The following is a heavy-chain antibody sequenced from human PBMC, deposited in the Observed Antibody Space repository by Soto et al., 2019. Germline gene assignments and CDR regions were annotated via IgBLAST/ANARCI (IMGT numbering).Heavy chain of an antibody. Sequence: GGSLRLSCAASGFTFSSYWMSWVRQAPGKGLEWVANIKQDGSEKYYVDSVKGRFTISRDNAKNSLYLQMNSLRAEDTAVYYCARGEYSSSWFKYYYYYYYMDVWGKGTTVTVSS. D-gene: IGHD6-13*01. J-gene: IGHJ6*03. CDR2: IKQDGSEK. CDR3: ARGEYSSSWFKYYYYYYYMDV. V-gene: IGHV3-7*01. CDR1: GFTFSSYW.